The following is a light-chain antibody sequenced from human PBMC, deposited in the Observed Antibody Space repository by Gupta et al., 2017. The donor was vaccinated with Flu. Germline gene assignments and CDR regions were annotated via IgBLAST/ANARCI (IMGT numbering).Light chain of an antibody. CDR2: DAS. CDR3: QQRSNWPLMYT. J-gene: IGKJ2*01. Sequence: EIVLTQSPATLSLSPGERVTLSCRASQSVSSYLAWYQQKPGQAPRLLIYDASNRATGIPARFSGSGSGTDFTLTISSLEPEDFAVYYCQQRSNWPLMYTFGQGTKLEIK. CDR1: QSVSSY. V-gene: IGKV3-11*01.